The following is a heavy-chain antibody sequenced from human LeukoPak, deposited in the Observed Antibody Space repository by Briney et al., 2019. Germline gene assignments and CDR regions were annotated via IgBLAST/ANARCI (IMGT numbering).Heavy chain of an antibody. CDR3: ARASVVVTADPDAFDL. Sequence: SETLSLTCAVYGGSFSGYYWNWIRQPPGKGLEWIGEINHSGRTNYNPSLKSRVTISVDKSRNLFSLNVSSVTAADTAVYYCARASVVVTADPDAFDLWGQGTWVTVSS. V-gene: IGHV4-34*01. D-gene: IGHD2-21*02. CDR2: INHSGRT. CDR1: GGSFSGYY. J-gene: IGHJ3*01.